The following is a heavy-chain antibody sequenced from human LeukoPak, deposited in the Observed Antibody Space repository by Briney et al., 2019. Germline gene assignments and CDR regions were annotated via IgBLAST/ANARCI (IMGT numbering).Heavy chain of an antibody. V-gene: IGHV4-34*01. CDR3: ARIRRITMIVVVTHYYYYYMDV. J-gene: IGHJ6*03. Sequence: SETLSLTCAVYGGSFSGYYWSWIRQPPGKGLEWIGEINHSGSTNYNPSLKSRVTISVDTSKNQFSLKLSSVTAADTAVYYCARIRRITMIVVVTHYYYYYMDVWGKGTTVTIPS. D-gene: IGHD3-22*01. CDR2: INHSGST. CDR1: GGSFSGYY.